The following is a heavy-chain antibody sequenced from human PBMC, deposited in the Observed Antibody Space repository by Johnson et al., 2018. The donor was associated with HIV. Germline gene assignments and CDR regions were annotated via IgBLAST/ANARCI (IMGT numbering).Heavy chain of an antibody. Sequence: QVQLVESGGGVVQPGGSLRLSCVASGFTFSSYGMHWVRQAPGKGLEWVAFIRYDGSNKHYADSVKGRFTISRDSSKNTMFLQMSSLRVEDTAVYYCPKYGGRGTYFSAFGLWGQGTKVTVSS. CDR2: IRYDGSNK. D-gene: IGHD1-26*01. CDR3: PKYGGRGTYFSAFGL. V-gene: IGHV3-30*02. CDR1: GFTFSSYG. J-gene: IGHJ3*01.